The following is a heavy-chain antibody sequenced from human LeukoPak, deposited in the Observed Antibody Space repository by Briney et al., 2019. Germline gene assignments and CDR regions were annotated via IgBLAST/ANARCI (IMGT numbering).Heavy chain of an antibody. CDR1: GFTFSSYA. CDR3: AKDLYDYVWGSYRPFDY. J-gene: IGHJ4*02. D-gene: IGHD3-16*02. V-gene: IGHV3-23*01. Sequence: GGSLRLSCAASGFTFSSYAMSWVRQAPGKGLEWVSAISGSGGSTYYADSVKGRFTISRDNSKNTLYLQMNSLRAEDTAVYYCAKDLYDYVWGSYRPFDYWGQGTPVTVSS. CDR2: ISGSGGST.